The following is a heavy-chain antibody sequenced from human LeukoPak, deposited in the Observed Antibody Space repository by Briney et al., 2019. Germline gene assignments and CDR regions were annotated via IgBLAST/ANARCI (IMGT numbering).Heavy chain of an antibody. Sequence: RGSLRLSCAASGFTCSSYAMHWVRQAPGKGLEWVAVISYDGSNKYYADSVKGRFTISRDNSKNTLYLQMNSLRAEDTAVYYCARERGYSGYDPVDYWGQGTLVTVST. CDR2: ISYDGSNK. V-gene: IGHV3-30-3*01. J-gene: IGHJ4*02. D-gene: IGHD5-12*01. CDR1: GFTCSSYA. CDR3: ARERGYSGYDPVDY.